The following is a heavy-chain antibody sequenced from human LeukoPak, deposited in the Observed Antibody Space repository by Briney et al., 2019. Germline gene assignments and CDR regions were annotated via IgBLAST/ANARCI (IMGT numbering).Heavy chain of an antibody. J-gene: IGHJ3*01. CDR3: ASGCINGVWYGGK. Sequence: GGSLRLSCAASGFTLSSYWIHWVRQAPGKGLVWVSYINPDGSSTNYADSVKGRFTVSRDNAENTLYLQMNSLRVEDTAGYYCASGCINGVWYGGKWGQGSMVTVSS. CDR2: INPDGSST. D-gene: IGHD2-8*01. V-gene: IGHV3-74*01. CDR1: GFTLSSYW.